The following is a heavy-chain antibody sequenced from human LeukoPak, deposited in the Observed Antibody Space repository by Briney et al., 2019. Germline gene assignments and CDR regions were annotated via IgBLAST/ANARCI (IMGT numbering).Heavy chain of an antibody. CDR3: ARDKAVRGVIIGTNWFDP. CDR1: GFTFDDYT. Sequence: GGSLRLSCAASGFTFDDYTMHWVRQAPGKGLEWVSLISWDGGSTYYADSVKGRFTISRDNAKNSLYLQMNSLRAEDTAVYYCARDKAVRGVIIGTNWFDPWGQGTLVTVSS. D-gene: IGHD3-10*01. CDR2: ISWDGGST. V-gene: IGHV3-43*01. J-gene: IGHJ5*02.